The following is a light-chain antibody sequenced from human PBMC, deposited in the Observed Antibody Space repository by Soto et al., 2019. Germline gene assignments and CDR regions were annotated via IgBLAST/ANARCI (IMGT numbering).Light chain of an antibody. V-gene: IGLV1-44*01. CDR3: ATWDDSLDGHV. CDR1: SSNIGSNT. Sequence: QSVLTQPPSASGTPGQRVTISCSGSSSNIGSNTVNWYQQLPGTAPKLLIYSHNQRPSGVPDRFSVSKSGTSASLAISGLQSEDEADYYCATWDDSLDGHVFGTGTKLTVL. J-gene: IGLJ1*01. CDR2: SHN.